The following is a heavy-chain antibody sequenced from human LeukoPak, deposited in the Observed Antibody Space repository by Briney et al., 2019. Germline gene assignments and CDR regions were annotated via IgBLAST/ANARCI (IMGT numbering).Heavy chain of an antibody. D-gene: IGHD6-13*01. Sequence: VGSLRLSCAASGFTFSSYAMSWVRQAPGKGLEWVSAISGSGGSTYYADSVKGRVTISRDKSKNTLYLQMNSLRDEDTAVYYCAKDLEATIFRERQLDPYYFDYWGQGTLVTVSS. CDR2: ISGSGGST. CDR3: AKDLEATIFRERQLDPYYFDY. J-gene: IGHJ4*02. V-gene: IGHV3-23*01. CDR1: GFTFSSYA.